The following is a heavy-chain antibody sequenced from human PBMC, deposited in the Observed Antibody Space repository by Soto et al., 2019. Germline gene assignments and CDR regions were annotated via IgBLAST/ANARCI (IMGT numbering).Heavy chain of an antibody. J-gene: IGHJ5*02. CDR3: ARYHSSSFEVNWFDP. CDR1: GFTVSSNY. D-gene: IGHD6-6*01. Sequence: EVQLVESGGGLVQPGGSLRLSCAASGFTVSSNYMSWVRQAPGKGLEWVSVIYSGGSTYYADSVKGRFTISRDNSKNTLYLQMNSLRAEDTAVYYCARYHSSSFEVNWFDPWGQGPLVTVSS. V-gene: IGHV3-66*01. CDR2: IYSGGST.